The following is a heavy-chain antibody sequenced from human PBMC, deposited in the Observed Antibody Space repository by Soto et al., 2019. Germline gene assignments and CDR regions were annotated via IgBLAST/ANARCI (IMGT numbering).Heavy chain of an antibody. CDR3: AKGFKQLVLYYYYGMDV. Sequence: PGGSLRLSCAASGFTFSSYWMHWVRQAPGKGLVWVSRINPGGSITAYADSVKGRFTISRDNSKNTLYLQMNSLRAEDTAVYYCAKGFKQLVLYYYYGMDVWGQGTTVTVSS. CDR1: GFTFSSYW. J-gene: IGHJ6*02. V-gene: IGHV3-74*01. CDR2: INPGGSIT. D-gene: IGHD6-13*01.